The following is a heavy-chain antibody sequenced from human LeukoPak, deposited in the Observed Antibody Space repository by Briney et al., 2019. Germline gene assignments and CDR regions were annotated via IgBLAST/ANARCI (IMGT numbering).Heavy chain of an antibody. CDR1: GFTFSSYG. J-gene: IGHJ4*02. D-gene: IGHD3-10*01. CDR2: ISGSGGST. V-gene: IGHV3-23*01. Sequence: PGGSLRLSCAASGFTFSSYGMHWVRQAPGKGLEWVSAISGSGGSTYYADSVKGRFTISRDNSKNTLYLQMNSLRAEDTAVYYCAKALLWFGELYSPYWGQGTLVTVSS. CDR3: AKALLWFGELYSPY.